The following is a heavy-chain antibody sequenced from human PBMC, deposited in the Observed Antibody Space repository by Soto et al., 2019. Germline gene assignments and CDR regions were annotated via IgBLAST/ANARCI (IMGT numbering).Heavy chain of an antibody. CDR1: GYTLTELS. J-gene: IGHJ5*02. D-gene: IGHD2-8*01. Sequence: ASVKVSCKVSGYTLTELSMHWVRQAPGKGLEWMGGFDPEDGETIYAQRFQGRVTMTEDTSTDTAYMELSSLRSEDTAVYYCATALLADIVLMVYATGLDPWGQGTLVTVSS. CDR3: ATALLADIVLMVYATGLDP. CDR2: FDPEDGET. V-gene: IGHV1-24*01.